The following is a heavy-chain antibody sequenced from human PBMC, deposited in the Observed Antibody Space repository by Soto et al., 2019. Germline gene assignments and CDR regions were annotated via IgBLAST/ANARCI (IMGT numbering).Heavy chain of an antibody. CDR1: GGSISSYY. D-gene: IGHD5-18*01. J-gene: IGHJ4*02. Sequence: SETLSLTCTVSGGSISSYYWSWIRQPPGKGLEWIGYIYYSGSTNYNPSLKSRVTISVDTSKNQFSLKLSSVTAADTAVYYCARHGGYSYGPDYWGQGTLVTVSS. V-gene: IGHV4-59*08. CDR2: IYYSGST. CDR3: ARHGGYSYGPDY.